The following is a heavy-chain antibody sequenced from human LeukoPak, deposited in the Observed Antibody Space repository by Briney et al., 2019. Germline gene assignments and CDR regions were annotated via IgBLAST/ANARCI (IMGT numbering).Heavy chain of an antibody. CDR3: ARGGIYSQGFDY. D-gene: IGHD6-13*01. V-gene: IGHV3-21*01. Sequence: GGPLRLSCAVSGFNVSSHHMNWFRQAPGKGLEWASSISTTSDYIYYADSLKGRLTISRDNAKNSLYLQMSSLRAEDTAVYYCARGGIYSQGFDYWGQGTLVTVSS. CDR2: ISTTSDYI. CDR1: GFNVSSHH. J-gene: IGHJ4*02.